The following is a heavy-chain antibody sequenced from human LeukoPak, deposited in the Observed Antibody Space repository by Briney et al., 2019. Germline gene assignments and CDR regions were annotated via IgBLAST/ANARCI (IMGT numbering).Heavy chain of an antibody. CDR3: ASQLNHEYSGYDPHDY. CDR1: GFTFSSYS. D-gene: IGHD5-12*01. CDR2: ISSSSSTI. Sequence: GGSLRLSCAASGFTFSSYSMNWVRQAPGKGLEWVSYISSSSSTIYYADSVKGRFTISRDNAKNSLYLQMNSLRAEDTAVYYCASQLNHEYSGYDPHDYWGQGTLVTVSS. J-gene: IGHJ4*02. V-gene: IGHV3-48*04.